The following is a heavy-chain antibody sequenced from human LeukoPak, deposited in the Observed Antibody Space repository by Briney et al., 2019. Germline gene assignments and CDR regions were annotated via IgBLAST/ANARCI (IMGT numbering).Heavy chain of an antibody. V-gene: IGHV3-30*02. CDR2: IRYDGSNE. Sequence: GGSLRLSCAASGFTFNTYGMHWVRQAPGKGLEWVTFIRYDGSNECYADSVKGRFTISRDNSKNTLYLQMNSLRPEDTAVYYCAKEGYYYLDVWGKGTTVTISS. CDR1: GFTFNTYG. J-gene: IGHJ6*03. CDR3: AKEGYYYLDV.